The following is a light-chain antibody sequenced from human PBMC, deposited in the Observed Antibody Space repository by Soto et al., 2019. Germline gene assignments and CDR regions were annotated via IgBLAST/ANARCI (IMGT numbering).Light chain of an antibody. J-gene: IGLJ1*01. V-gene: IGLV2-14*01. CDR3: FSFTTTSTDV. CDR2: EVN. CDR1: SSDIGAYDY. Sequence: QSALTQPASLSGSPGQSITISCTGTSSDIGAYDYVSWFQQHPGKAPKLMISEVNNRPSGVSNRFSGSKSGNTAYLTISGLQVEEEAEYSGFSFTTTSTDVFGTVTKV.